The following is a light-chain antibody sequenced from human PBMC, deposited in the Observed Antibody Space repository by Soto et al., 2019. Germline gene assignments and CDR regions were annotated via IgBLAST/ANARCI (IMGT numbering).Light chain of an antibody. CDR2: EVR. Sequence: QSVLTQPASVSRSPGQSITISCTGTSSDIGSYNYVAWYQQFPGKTPKLIIYEVRNRPLGVSFRFSGSKSGNTASLTISGLQAEDEADYYCISYRGSDTSYVFGTGAKVTVL. CDR1: SSDIGSYNY. CDR3: ISYRGSDTSYV. V-gene: IGLV2-14*01. J-gene: IGLJ1*01.